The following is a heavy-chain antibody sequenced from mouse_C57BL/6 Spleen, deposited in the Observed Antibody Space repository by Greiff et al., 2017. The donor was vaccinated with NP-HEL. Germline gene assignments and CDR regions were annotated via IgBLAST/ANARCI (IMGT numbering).Heavy chain of an antibody. CDR1: GYTFTSYW. V-gene: IGHV1-61*01. D-gene: IGHD2-12*01. Sequence: QVQLQQPGAELVRPGSSVKLSCKASGYTFTSYWMDWVKQRPGQGLEWIGNIYPSDSETHYNQQFKDKATLTVDKSSSTAYMQLSSLTSEDSAVYYCARKGYSAMDYWGQGTSVTVSS. CDR3: ARKGYSAMDY. CDR2: IYPSDSET. J-gene: IGHJ4*01.